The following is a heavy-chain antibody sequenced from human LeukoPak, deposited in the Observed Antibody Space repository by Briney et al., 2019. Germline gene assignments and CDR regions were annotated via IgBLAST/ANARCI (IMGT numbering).Heavy chain of an antibody. J-gene: IGHJ4*02. D-gene: IGHD2-15*01. Sequence: GGSLRLSCAASGFTFSSYEMTWVRQAPGKGLKWVSYISSGGTNKYYADSVKGRFTISRDNAKNSLYLQMNSLRAEDTAIYYCARGEYCTGGSCYFDYWGQGTLVTVSS. CDR3: ARGEYCTGGSCYFDY. CDR1: GFTFSSYE. V-gene: IGHV3-48*03. CDR2: ISSGGTNK.